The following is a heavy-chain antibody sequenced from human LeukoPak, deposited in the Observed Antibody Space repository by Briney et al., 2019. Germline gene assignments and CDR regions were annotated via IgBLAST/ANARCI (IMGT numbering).Heavy chain of an antibody. CDR2: ISGSGGST. J-gene: IGHJ4*02. Sequence: PGGSLRLSCAASGFTFSSYAMSWVRQAPGKGLEWVSAISGSGGSTYYADSVKGRFTISRDNSQNTLYLQMNSLRAEDTAVYYCATKRDILTGYLPFDYWGQGTLVTVSS. CDR1: GFTFSSYA. V-gene: IGHV3-23*01. CDR3: ATKRDILTGYLPFDY. D-gene: IGHD3-9*01.